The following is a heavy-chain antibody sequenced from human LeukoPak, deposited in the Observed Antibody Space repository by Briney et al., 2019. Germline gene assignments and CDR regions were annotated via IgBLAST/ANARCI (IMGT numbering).Heavy chain of an antibody. Sequence: SETLSLTCAVPGGSFSGYLWSWLRQPPGKGLEWVGEINYNGEITNYNPSLKSRVTISVDTSKDQFSLKLSSVTAADTAVYYCAGYDSSGRTFDYWGQGTLVTVSS. V-gene: IGHV4-34*01. CDR3: AGYDSSGRTFDY. CDR2: INYNGEIT. J-gene: IGHJ4*02. D-gene: IGHD3-22*01. CDR1: GGSFSGYL.